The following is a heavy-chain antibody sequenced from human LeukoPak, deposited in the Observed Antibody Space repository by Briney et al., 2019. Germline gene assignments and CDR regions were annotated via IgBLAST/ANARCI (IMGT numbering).Heavy chain of an antibody. CDR3: AIVYCSSTSCSFDY. D-gene: IGHD2-2*01. CDR2: INPNSGGT. V-gene: IGHV1-2*06. Sequence: ASVKVSCKASGYTFTGYYMHWVRQAPGQGLEWMGRINPNSGGTNYAQKFQGRVTMIRDTSISTAYMELSRLRSDDTAVYYCAIVYCSSTSCSFDYWGQGTLVTVSS. J-gene: IGHJ4*02. CDR1: GYTFTGYY.